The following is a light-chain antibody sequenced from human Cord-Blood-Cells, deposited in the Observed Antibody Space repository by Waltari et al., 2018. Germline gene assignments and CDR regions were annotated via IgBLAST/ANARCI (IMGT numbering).Light chain of an antibody. V-gene: IGKV3-20*01. CDR3: QQYGSSPRT. Sequence: ELVLTQTPGPLSLSPGARDTISCRASQSVSSSYLTWYQQKPGQAPRLLIYGASSRATGIPDRFSGSGSGTDFTLTISRLEPEDFAVYYCQQYGSSPRTFGQGTKVEIK. J-gene: IGKJ1*01. CDR1: QSVSSSY. CDR2: GAS.